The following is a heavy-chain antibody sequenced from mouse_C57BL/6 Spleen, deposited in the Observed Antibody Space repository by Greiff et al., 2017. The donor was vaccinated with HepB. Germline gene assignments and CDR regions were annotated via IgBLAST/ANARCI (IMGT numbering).Heavy chain of an antibody. CDR3: TRYYGSSPYYFDY. D-gene: IGHD1-1*01. Sequence: EVQLQQSGPELVKPGASVKISCKASGYTFTDYYMNWVKQSHGKSLEWIGDINPNNGGTSYNQKFKGKATLTVDKSSSTAYMELRSLTSEDSAVYYWTRYYGSSPYYFDYWGQGTTLTVSS. CDR1: GYTFTDYY. V-gene: IGHV1-26*01. J-gene: IGHJ2*01. CDR2: INPNNGGT.